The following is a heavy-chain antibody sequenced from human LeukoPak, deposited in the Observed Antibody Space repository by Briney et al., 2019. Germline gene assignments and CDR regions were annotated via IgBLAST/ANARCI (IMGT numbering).Heavy chain of an antibody. Sequence: PGGSLRLSCAASGFTFSRYWMTWVRQAPGKGLEWVANIRQDGSEKYYVDSVKGRFTISRDNAKNSLYLQMNSLRAEDTAVYYCARGAHKRDDYGGFFDYWGQGTLVTVSS. J-gene: IGHJ4*02. CDR1: GFTFSRYW. V-gene: IGHV3-7*01. D-gene: IGHD4-23*01. CDR2: IRQDGSEK. CDR3: ARGAHKRDDYGGFFDY.